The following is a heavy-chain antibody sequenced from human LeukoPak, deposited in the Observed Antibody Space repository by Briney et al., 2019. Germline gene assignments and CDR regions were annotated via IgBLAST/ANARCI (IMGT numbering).Heavy chain of an antibody. CDR1: GGSISSGGYY. CDR3: ASLPPREPSLVHHHFDH. Sequence: PSQTLSLTCTVSGGSISSGGYYWSWIRQHPGKGLEWIGYIYYSGSTYYNPSLKSRVTISVDTSKNQFSLKLSSVTAADTAVYYCASLPPREPSLVHHHFDHWGQGTLVTVSS. CDR2: IYYSGST. V-gene: IGHV4-31*03. J-gene: IGHJ4*02. D-gene: IGHD6-13*01.